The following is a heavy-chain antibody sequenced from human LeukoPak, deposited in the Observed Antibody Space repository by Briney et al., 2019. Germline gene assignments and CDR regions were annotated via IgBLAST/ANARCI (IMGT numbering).Heavy chain of an antibody. Sequence: PGGSLRLSCVGSGFSFRSHWVNWVRQSPGKGLEWVANIKPDGSEKYYMDSARGRFTVSRDNAKNSAFLQMNSLRAEDTAIYYCATISAQTFDIWGQGTLVSVSS. D-gene: IGHD5-24*01. CDR3: ATISAQTFDI. J-gene: IGHJ3*02. CDR2: IKPDGSEK. CDR1: GFSFRSHW. V-gene: IGHV3-7*01.